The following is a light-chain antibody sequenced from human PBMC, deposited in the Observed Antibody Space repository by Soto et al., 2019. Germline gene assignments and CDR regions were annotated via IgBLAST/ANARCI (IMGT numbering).Light chain of an antibody. Sequence: EVLMTQSASTLSVSPGERATLSCRASQSISSNLAWYQQKPGQAPRLLIYAVSTRASGIPARFSGSGSGTDFTLTISSLEPEDFAVYYCQQRNDWRRGTFGQGTKVAIK. CDR3: QQRNDWRRGT. V-gene: IGKV3-15*01. CDR1: QSISSN. J-gene: IGKJ1*01. CDR2: AVS.